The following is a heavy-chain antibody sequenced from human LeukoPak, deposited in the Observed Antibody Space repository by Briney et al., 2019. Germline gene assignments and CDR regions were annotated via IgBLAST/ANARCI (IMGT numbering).Heavy chain of an antibody. D-gene: IGHD3-9*01. CDR1: GFTFSNYW. J-gene: IGHJ4*02. Sequence: GGSLRLSCGASGFTFSNYWMSWVRQAPGKGLEWVANMNRDGSEKYYVESVKGRFTISRDNAKYSVFLQMNSLRAEDTALYYCAKVKYDILTGYFDFWGQGTLVTVSS. CDR3: AKVKYDILTGYFDF. CDR2: MNRDGSEK. V-gene: IGHV3-7*05.